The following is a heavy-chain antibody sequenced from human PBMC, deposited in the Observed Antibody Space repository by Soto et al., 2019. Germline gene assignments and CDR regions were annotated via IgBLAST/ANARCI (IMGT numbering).Heavy chain of an antibody. CDR3: ARDQNLPPCLDY. V-gene: IGHV3-30-3*01. Sequence: QVQLVESGGGVVQPGRSLRLSCAASGFTFSSYAMHWVRQAPGKGLEWVAVISYDGSNKYYADSVKGRFTISRDNSKNTRYLQMNSLRAEDTAVYYCARDQNLPPCLDYWGQGTLVTVSS. CDR1: GFTFSSYA. CDR2: ISYDGSNK. J-gene: IGHJ4*02.